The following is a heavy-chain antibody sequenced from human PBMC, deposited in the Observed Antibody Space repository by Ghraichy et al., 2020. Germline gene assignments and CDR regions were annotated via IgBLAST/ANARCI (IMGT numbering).Heavy chain of an antibody. CDR1: GFTFSSYA. Sequence: GGSLRLSCAASGFTFSSYAMSWVRQAPGKGLEWVSLISGSGGSTYYADSVKGRFTISRDNSKNMLYLYMNSLRADDTAVYYCAKSGGNSELDYWGQGTLVTVSS. D-gene: IGHD4-23*01. V-gene: IGHV3-23*01. J-gene: IGHJ4*02. CDR2: ISGSGGST. CDR3: AKSGGNSELDY.